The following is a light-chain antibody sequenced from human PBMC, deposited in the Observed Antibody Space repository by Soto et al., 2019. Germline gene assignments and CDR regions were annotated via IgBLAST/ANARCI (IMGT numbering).Light chain of an antibody. CDR3: QQYKQWPRT. Sequence: EIVMTQSPASLSVSPGERATLSCTASQGVIGNLAWFQQKPGQAPRLLVYATSTRAAGIPARFSATGSGTEFTLTISSLQSEDVAVYYCQQYKQWPRTFGVGTRLDI. V-gene: IGKV3D-15*01. CDR2: ATS. J-gene: IGKJ4*01. CDR1: QGVIGN.